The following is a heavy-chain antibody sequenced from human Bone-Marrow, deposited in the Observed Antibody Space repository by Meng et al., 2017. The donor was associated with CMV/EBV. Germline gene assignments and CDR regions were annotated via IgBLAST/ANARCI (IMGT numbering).Heavy chain of an antibody. CDR3: AKGLSWGSSWYAESDY. Sequence: FTFSSYAMSWGRQAPGKGLEWVSAISGSGGSTYYADSVKGRFTISRDNSKNTLYLQMNSLRAEDTAVYYCAKGLSWGSSWYAESDYWGQGTLVTVSS. CDR2: ISGSGGST. D-gene: IGHD6-13*01. CDR1: FTFSSYA. J-gene: IGHJ4*02. V-gene: IGHV3-23*01.